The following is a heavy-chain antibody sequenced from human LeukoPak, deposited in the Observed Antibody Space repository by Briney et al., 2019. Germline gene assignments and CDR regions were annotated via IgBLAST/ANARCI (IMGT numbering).Heavy chain of an antibody. CDR1: GFTFRSYS. J-gene: IGHJ4*02. Sequence: GGSLRLSCAASGFTFRSYSMNWVRQAPGKGLEWVSYISSSSTIYYADSVKGRFTISRDNAKNSLYLQMNSLRAEDTAVYYCARGPAWGQGTLLTVSS. CDR2: ISSSSTI. CDR3: ARGPA. V-gene: IGHV3-48*01.